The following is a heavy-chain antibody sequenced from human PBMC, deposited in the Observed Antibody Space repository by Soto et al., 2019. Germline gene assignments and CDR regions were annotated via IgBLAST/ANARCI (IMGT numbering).Heavy chain of an antibody. CDR3: ARDQITIFGLVPPVGWFDP. CDR1: GGSVSSGSYY. V-gene: IGHV4-61*01. D-gene: IGHD3-3*01. CDR2: IYYSGST. J-gene: IGHJ5*02. Sequence: PSETLSLTCTVSGGSVSSGSYYWSWIRQPPGKGLEWIGYIYYSGSTNYNPSLKSRVTISVDTSKNQFSLKLSSVTAADTAVYYCARDQITIFGLVPPVGWFDPWGQGTLVTVSS.